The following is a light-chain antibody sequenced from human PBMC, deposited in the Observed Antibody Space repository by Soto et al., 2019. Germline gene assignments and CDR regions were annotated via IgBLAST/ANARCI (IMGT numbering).Light chain of an antibody. CDR2: TAS. CDR1: QGVSTW. CDR3: QQYNSYPWT. Sequence: DIQMTQSPSSVSASVGDRVTITCRASQGVSTWLAWYQQKPGKAPNLLIYTASSLQSGVPSRFSGSGSGTDFTLTINGLQPEDFATYYCQQYNSYPWTFGQGTKVEIK. V-gene: IGKV1-12*01. J-gene: IGKJ1*01.